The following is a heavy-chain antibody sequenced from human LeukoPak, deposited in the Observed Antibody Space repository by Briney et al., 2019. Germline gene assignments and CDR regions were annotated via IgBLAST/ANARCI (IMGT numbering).Heavy chain of an antibody. Sequence: GRSLRLSCAASGFTFSSYGMHWVRQAPGKGLEWVAVISYDGSNKYYADSVKGRFTISRDNSKNTLYLQMNSLRAGDTAVYYCAKATYYYDSSGFWGDYWGQGTLVTVSS. CDR2: ISYDGSNK. J-gene: IGHJ4*02. CDR3: AKATYYYDSSGFWGDY. CDR1: GFTFSSYG. D-gene: IGHD3-22*01. V-gene: IGHV3-30*18.